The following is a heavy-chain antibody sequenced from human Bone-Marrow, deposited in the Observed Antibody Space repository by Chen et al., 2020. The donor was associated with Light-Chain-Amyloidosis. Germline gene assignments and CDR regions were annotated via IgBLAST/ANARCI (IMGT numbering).Heavy chain of an antibody. V-gene: IGHV4-39*01. CDR1: GASFGSGTYY. J-gene: IGHJ4*02. CDR2: IYYNGNT. CDR3: GRAPHF. Sequence: QVQLQESGPGLVNPSETLSLTCTVSGASFGSGTYYWGWIRQPPGKGLEWIGSIYYNGNTYSNPSLKSRVTISVDSSKSQFSLKLTSVTAADTAVYYCGRAPHFWGQGTLVTVSS.